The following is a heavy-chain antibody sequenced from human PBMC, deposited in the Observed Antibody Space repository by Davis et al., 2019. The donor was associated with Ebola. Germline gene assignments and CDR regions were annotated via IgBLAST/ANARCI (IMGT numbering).Heavy chain of an antibody. J-gene: IGHJ6*04. CDR3: AKGLRLPPTLFHFIDV. CDR2: VGGGGGRA. D-gene: IGHD3-10*01. V-gene: IGHV3-23*01. CDR1: GFTFNSFA. Sequence: GESLKLSCVASGFTFNSFAMAWVRQAPGKGLEWVSSVGGGGGRADYAESVKGRFTVSRDNSRNTLYLQMNYLRVEDTAVYYCAKGLRLPPTLFHFIDVWGKGTTVIVSS.